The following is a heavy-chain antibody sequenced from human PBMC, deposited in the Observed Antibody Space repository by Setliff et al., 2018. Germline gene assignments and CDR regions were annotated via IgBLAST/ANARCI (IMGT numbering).Heavy chain of an antibody. CDR2: IHHSGST. CDR1: GVSITSHY. Sequence: PSETLSLTCTVSGVSITSHYWSWIRQPPGRALEWIGYIHHSGSTNYNPSLKSRVTLSMDTSRNHFSLNLTPLTAADTALYYCARDNIGPDALDIWGQGTMVTVSS. CDR3: ARDNIGPDALDI. J-gene: IGHJ3*02. V-gene: IGHV4-59*11.